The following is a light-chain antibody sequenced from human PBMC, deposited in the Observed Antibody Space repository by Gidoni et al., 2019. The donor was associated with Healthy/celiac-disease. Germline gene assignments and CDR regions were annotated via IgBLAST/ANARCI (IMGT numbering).Light chain of an antibody. CDR1: QSVSSSY. V-gene: IGKV3-20*01. Sequence: EIVLTQSPGTLSLSPGERATLSCRASQSVSSSYLAWYQQKPGQAPRLLLYGASSRATGIPDRFSGSGSGTDFTLTISRLEPEDFAVYYCQQLDTFGGGTKVEIK. CDR2: GAS. J-gene: IGKJ4*01. CDR3: QQLDT.